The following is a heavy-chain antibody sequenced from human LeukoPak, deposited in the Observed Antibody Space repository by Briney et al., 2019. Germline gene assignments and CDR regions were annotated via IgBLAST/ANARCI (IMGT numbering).Heavy chain of an antibody. Sequence: PSETLSLTCTVSGGSISSYYWSWIRQPPGKGLEWIGYIYYSGSTNYNPSPKSRVTISVDTSKNQFSLKLSSVTAADTAVYYCASAVDYGVPYFDYWGQGTLVTVSS. V-gene: IGHV4-59*08. J-gene: IGHJ4*02. CDR3: ASAVDYGVPYFDY. D-gene: IGHD4-17*01. CDR2: IYYSGST. CDR1: GGSISSYY.